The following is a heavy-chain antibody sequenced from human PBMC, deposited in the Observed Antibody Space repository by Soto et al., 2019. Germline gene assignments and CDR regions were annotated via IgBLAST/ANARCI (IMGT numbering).Heavy chain of an antibody. J-gene: IGHJ4*02. Sequence: SETLSLTYTVSGGSIGIYYWSWIGQPPGKGLEWVGYIYYSGNTNYNPSLKSRVTISVDTSKNQFSLKLSSVTAADTAVYYWAGGGGRGSYGYVDYWGQGTVVTVS. V-gene: IGHV4-59*01. CDR1: GGSIGIYY. D-gene: IGHD3-16*01. CDR2: IYYSGNT. CDR3: AGGGGRGSYGYVDY.